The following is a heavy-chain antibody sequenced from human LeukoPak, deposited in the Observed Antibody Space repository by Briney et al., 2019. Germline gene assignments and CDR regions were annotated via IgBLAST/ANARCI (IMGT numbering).Heavy chain of an antibody. CDR3: AKLLGDVTTFDY. D-gene: IGHD3-16*01. Sequence: GGSLRLSCAASGFTFSRSWVTWVRQAPGKGLGWVASINQDGSVKHYMDSVKGRFTISRDNSNNSLFLQMNSLRAEDTAVYYCAKLLGDVTTFDYWGQGTLVTVSS. CDR2: INQDGSVK. CDR1: GFTFSRSW. V-gene: IGHV3-7*01. J-gene: IGHJ4*02.